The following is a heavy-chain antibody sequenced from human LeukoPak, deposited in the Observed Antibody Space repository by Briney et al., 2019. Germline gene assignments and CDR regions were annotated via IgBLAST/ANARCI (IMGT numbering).Heavy chain of an antibody. V-gene: IGHV4-39*01. Sequence: PSETLSLTCTVSGGSISSGGYYWSWIRQHPGKGLEWIGSIYYSGSTYYNPSLKSRVTISVDTSKNQFSPKLSSVTAADTAVYYCARHNRWELPYYFDYWGQGTLVTVSS. CDR2: IYYSGST. J-gene: IGHJ4*02. CDR1: GGSISSGGYY. CDR3: ARHNRWELPYYFDY. D-gene: IGHD1-26*01.